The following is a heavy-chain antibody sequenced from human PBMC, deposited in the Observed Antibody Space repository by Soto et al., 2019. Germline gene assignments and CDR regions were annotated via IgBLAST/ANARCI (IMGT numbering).Heavy chain of an antibody. D-gene: IGHD3-10*01. CDR2: LTGSGGTT. CDR1: GFIFSRYA. Sequence: EVQLLESGGGLVQPGGSLRLSCAVSGFIFSRYAMSWVRQAPGKGLEWVSALTGSGGTTYYADSVKGRFTISRDNSRKTLYLQMSSLRAEDTAVYFCAKGDNYYASGSYFDSWGQGTLITVSS. CDR3: AKGDNYYASGSYFDS. J-gene: IGHJ4*02. V-gene: IGHV3-23*01.